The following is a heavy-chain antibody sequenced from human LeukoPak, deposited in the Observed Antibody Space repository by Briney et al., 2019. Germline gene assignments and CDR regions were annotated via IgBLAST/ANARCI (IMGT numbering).Heavy chain of an antibody. V-gene: IGHV4-61*01. J-gene: IGHJ5*02. CDR3: ARGIYIAAAGTMEWFDP. Sequence: SETLSLTCTVSGGSVSSGSYYWSWIRQPPGKGLEWIGYIYYSGSTNYNPSLKSRVTISVDTSKNQFSLKLSSVTAADTAVYYCARGIYIAAAGTMEWFDPWGQGTLVTVSS. CDR1: GGSVSSGSYY. D-gene: IGHD6-13*01. CDR2: IYYSGST.